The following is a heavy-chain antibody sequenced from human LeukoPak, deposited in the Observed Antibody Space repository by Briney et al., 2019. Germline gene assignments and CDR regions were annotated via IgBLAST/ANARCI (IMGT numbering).Heavy chain of an antibody. J-gene: IGHJ4*02. D-gene: IGHD1-26*01. CDR1: GLTFSSYA. V-gene: IGHV3-23*01. Sequence: GGSLRLSCAASGLTFSSYAMSWVRQAPGKRLEWVSTISGSGGSTYYADSVKGRFTISRDNSKNTLYLQMNSLRAEDTAVYYCAKHSGSYYPFDYWGQGTLVTVSS. CDR2: ISGSGGST. CDR3: AKHSGSYYPFDY.